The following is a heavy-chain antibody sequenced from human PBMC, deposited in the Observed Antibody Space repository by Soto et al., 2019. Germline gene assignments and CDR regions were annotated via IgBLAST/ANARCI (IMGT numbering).Heavy chain of an antibody. D-gene: IGHD3-22*01. CDR3: VHSRHDSSGYYYAFDY. J-gene: IGHJ4*02. V-gene: IGHV2-5*02. CDR1: GFSLSTSGVG. Sequence: QITLKESGPTLVKPTQTLTLTCTFSGFSLSTSGVGVGWIRQPPGKALEWLALIYWDDDKRYSPSLKSRLTITKDTPKTQVVLTMTNMDPVDTATYNCVHSRHDSSGYYYAFDYWGQGILVTVSS. CDR2: IYWDDDK.